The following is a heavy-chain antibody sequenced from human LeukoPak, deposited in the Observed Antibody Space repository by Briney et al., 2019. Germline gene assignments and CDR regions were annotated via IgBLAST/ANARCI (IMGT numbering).Heavy chain of an antibody. Sequence: SETLSLTCTVSGGSISSYYWSRIRQPPGKGLEWIGHIHFSGSTNYNPSLKSRVTISVDTSKNQISLKVSSVTAADTAVYYCAKGLVYYYYGIDVWGQGTTVTVSS. CDR3: AKGLVYYYYGIDV. CDR2: IHFSGST. CDR1: GGSISSYY. J-gene: IGHJ6*02. D-gene: IGHD5-12*01. V-gene: IGHV4-59*01.